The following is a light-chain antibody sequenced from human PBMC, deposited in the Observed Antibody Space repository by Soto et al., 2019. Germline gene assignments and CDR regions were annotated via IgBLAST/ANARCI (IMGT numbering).Light chain of an antibody. CDR3: QKYNNSPAT. Sequence: DLQVTRSRSSLYASIGDRVTITCRASHTLSNWFAWYQHKPGKVPKLLIYGASTLQSGVPSRFSGSGSGTDFTLTISSLQPEDVATYYCQKYNNSPATFGRGTKVDIK. J-gene: IGKJ1*01. V-gene: IGKV1-27*01. CDR1: HTLSNW. CDR2: GAS.